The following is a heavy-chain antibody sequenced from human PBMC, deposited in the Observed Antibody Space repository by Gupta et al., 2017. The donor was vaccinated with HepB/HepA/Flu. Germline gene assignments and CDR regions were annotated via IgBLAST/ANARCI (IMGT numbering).Heavy chain of an antibody. CDR3: ASGQYCSSTSCYTEGKYYYYYMEV. J-gene: IGHJ6*03. CDR2: ISPIFGTA. CDR1: GGTFSSYA. V-gene: IGHV1-69*01. D-gene: IGHD2-2*02. Sequence: QVQLVQSGAEVKKPGSSVKVSCKASGGTFSSYAISWVRQAPGQGLEWMGGISPIFGTANYAQKFQGRVTITADESTSTAYMELSSLRSEDTAVYYCASGQYCSSTSCYTEGKYYYYYMEVWGKGTTVTVSS.